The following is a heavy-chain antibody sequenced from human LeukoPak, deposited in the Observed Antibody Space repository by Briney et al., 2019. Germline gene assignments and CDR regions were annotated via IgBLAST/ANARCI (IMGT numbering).Heavy chain of an antibody. CDR1: GFSFNSYW. V-gene: IGHV3-7*01. CDR3: ASSKGFDY. J-gene: IGHJ4*02. CDR2: INLSGREK. Sequence: GGSLRLSCAASGFSFNSYWMNWVRQAPGRGLEGVANINLSGREKYYVASVKGRFTISRDNAKNSLYLQMNSLRAEDTAGYYGASSKGFDYWGQGTLVTVSS.